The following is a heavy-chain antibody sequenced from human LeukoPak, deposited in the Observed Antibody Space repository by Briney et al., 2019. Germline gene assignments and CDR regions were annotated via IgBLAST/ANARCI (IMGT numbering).Heavy chain of an antibody. CDR1: GDSVSSNSAT. J-gene: IGHJ3*02. CDR3: ARGSGSYYAFDI. CDR2: TYYRSKWFS. Sequence: SQTLSLACAISGDSVSSNSATWNWIRQSPSRGLEWLGRTYYRSKWFSDYAVSVKSRTTFNPDTSKNQLSLQLNSVTPEDTAVYYCARGSGSYYAFDIWGQGTMVTVSS. D-gene: IGHD1-26*01. V-gene: IGHV6-1*01.